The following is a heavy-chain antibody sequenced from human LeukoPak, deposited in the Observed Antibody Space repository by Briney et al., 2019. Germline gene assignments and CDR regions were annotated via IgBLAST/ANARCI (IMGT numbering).Heavy chain of an antibody. Sequence: ASVKVSCKASGGTFSSYAISWVRQAPGQGLEWMGRIIPILGIASYAQKFQGRVTITADKSTSTAYMELSSLRSEDTAVYYCARDIAAASYGMDVWGQGTTVTVSS. CDR3: ARDIAAASYGMDV. CDR1: GGTFSSYA. V-gene: IGHV1-69*04. CDR2: IIPILGIA. D-gene: IGHD6-13*01. J-gene: IGHJ6*02.